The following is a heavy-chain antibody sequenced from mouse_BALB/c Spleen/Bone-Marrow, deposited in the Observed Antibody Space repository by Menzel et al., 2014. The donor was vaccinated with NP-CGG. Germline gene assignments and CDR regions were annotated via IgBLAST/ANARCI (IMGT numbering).Heavy chain of an antibody. CDR1: GYTFTTHW. CDR2: IDPSDNET. V-gene: IGHV1-61*01. Sequence: QVQLKHSGAELVRPGASVKLSCKASGYTFTTHWVNWIKQRPGQGLEWIGRIDPSDNETHYNQKFKDKAMLTVDKSSNTAYMQLSSLTSEDSAVYYCARGGSSPAWFAYWGQGTLVTVSA. CDR3: ARGGSSPAWFAY. J-gene: IGHJ3*01. D-gene: IGHD1-1*01.